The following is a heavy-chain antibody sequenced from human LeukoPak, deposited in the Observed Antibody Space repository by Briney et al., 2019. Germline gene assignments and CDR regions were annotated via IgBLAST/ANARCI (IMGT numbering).Heavy chain of an antibody. CDR1: GFTFSSYS. V-gene: IGHV3-30*18. CDR2: ISYDGRNK. J-gene: IGHJ4*02. CDR3: ANKGASGWRFDY. D-gene: IGHD6-19*01. Sequence: GGSLRLSCAASGFTFSSYSMNWVRQAPGKGLEWVAVISYDGRNKYYADSVKGRFTISRDNSKNALFLQMNSLRAEDTALYYCANKGASGWRFDYWGQGTLVTVSS.